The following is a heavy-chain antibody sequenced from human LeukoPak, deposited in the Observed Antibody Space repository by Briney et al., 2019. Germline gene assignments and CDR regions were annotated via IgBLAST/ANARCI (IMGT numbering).Heavy chain of an antibody. J-gene: IGHJ6*02. Sequence: ASVKVSCKASGYTFTSYAMHWVRQAPGQRLEWMGWINAGNGNTKYSQKFQGRVTITRDTSASTAYMELSSLRSEDTAVYYCASPQVDWLRLSPRDYGMDVWGQGTTVTVSS. D-gene: IGHD5-12*01. CDR3: ASPQVDWLRLSPRDYGMDV. CDR2: INAGNGNT. CDR1: GYTFTSYA. V-gene: IGHV1-3*01.